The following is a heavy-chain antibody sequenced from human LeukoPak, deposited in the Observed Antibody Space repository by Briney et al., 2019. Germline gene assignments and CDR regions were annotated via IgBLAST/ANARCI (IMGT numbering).Heavy chain of an antibody. J-gene: IGHJ5*02. CDR1: GYTFTSYD. CDR3: ARGPLVRLPSWFDP. D-gene: IGHD3-16*02. CDR2: MNPNSGNT. Sequence: GASVKVSCKASGYTFTSYDINWVRQATGQGLEWMGWMNPNSGNTGSAQRFQGRITMTRDTSISTAYMELSSLRSEDTAVYYCARGPLVRLPSWFDPWGQGTLVTVSS. V-gene: IGHV1-8*01.